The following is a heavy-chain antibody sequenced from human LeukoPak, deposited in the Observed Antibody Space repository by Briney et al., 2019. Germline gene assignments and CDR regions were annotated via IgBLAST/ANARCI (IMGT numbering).Heavy chain of an antibody. Sequence: PSETLSLTCIVSGGSISSGGYFWSWIRQYPGKGLEWIGYVSYRGSTSYNPSLKSRVTISVDTSKNQFSLKLSSVTAADTAVYYCARQAGTYDVLTGYYQPFDCWGQGTLVTVSS. CDR2: VSYRGST. D-gene: IGHD3-9*01. J-gene: IGHJ4*02. CDR1: GGSISSGGYF. CDR3: ARQAGTYDVLTGYYQPFDC. V-gene: IGHV4-39*01.